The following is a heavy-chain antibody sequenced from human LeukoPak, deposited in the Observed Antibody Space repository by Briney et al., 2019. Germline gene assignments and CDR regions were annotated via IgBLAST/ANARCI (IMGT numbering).Heavy chain of an antibody. CDR1: GGSISSYY. CDR2: IYTSGST. J-gene: IGHJ4*02. D-gene: IGHD2-2*02. V-gene: IGHV4-4*07. Sequence: MPSETLSLTCTVSGGSISSYYWSWIRQPAGKGLEWIGRIYTSGSTNYNPSLKSRVTMSVYTSKNQFSLKLSSVTAADTAVYYCARVDCSSTSCYSYFDYWGQGTLVTVSS. CDR3: ARVDCSSTSCYSYFDY.